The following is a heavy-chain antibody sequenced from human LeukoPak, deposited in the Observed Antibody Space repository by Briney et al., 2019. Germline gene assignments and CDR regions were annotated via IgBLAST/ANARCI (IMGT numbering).Heavy chain of an antibody. CDR2: IKQDGSEK. CDR1: GFTFSTYN. CDR3: ARAYYDFWSGYYTGFARTSNDY. Sequence: GGSLRLSCAASGFTFSTYNMNWVRQAPGKGLEWVANIKQDGSEKYYVDSVKGRFTISRDNAKNSLYLQMNSLRAEDTAVYYCARAYYDFWSGYYTGFARTSNDYWGRGTLVTVSS. D-gene: IGHD3-3*01. J-gene: IGHJ4*02. V-gene: IGHV3-7*04.